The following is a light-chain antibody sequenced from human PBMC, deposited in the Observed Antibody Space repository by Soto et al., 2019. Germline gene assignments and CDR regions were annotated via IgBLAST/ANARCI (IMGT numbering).Light chain of an antibody. CDR2: DVS. V-gene: IGLV2-14*03. J-gene: IGLJ1*01. CDR1: SRDVGGYNY. CDR3: SSYTASSTYV. Sequence: QSVLTQPASVSGSPGQSITISCTGNSRDVGGYNYVSWYQHHPGKAPKLMIFDVSNRPSGVSNRFSGSKSGNTASLTISGLQAEDEADYYCSSYTASSTYVFGTGTKVTVL.